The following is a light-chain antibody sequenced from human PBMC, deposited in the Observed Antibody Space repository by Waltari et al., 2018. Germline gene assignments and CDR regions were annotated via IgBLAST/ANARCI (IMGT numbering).Light chain of an antibody. V-gene: IGKV1-8*01. CDR1: QGISSY. CDR3: QQYYSYPRT. Sequence: AIRMTQSPSSFSASTGDRVPLTCRASQGISSYLAWYQQKPGKAPKLLIYAASTLQSGVPSRFSGSGSGTDFTLTISCLQSEEFATYYCQQYYSYPRTFGQGTKLEIK. J-gene: IGKJ2*01. CDR2: AAS.